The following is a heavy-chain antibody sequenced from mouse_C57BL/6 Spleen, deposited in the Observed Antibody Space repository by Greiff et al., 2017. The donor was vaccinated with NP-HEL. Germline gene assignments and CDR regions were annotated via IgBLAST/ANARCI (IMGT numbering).Heavy chain of an antibody. CDR1: GFTFSSYG. Sequence: EVKLVESGGDLVKPGGSLKLSCAASGFTFSSYGMSWVRQTPDKRLEWVATISSGGSYTYYPDSVKGRFTISRDNAKNTLYLQMSSLKSEDTAMYYCARFCSNYGYAMDYWGQGTSVTVSS. CDR3: ARFCSNYGYAMDY. D-gene: IGHD2-5*01. V-gene: IGHV5-6*01. J-gene: IGHJ4*01. CDR2: ISSGGSYT.